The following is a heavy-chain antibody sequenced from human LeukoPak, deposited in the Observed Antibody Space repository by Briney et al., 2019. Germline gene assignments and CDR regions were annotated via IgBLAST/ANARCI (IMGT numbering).Heavy chain of an antibody. D-gene: IGHD6-13*01. CDR3: AREGYRYFDY. V-gene: IGHV3-53*01. CDR1: GFTVSTNY. Sequence: GGSLRLSCAASGFTVSTNYMNWVRQAPGKGLEWVSVIYSGSSTYYADSVKGRFTISRDNSKNTLYLQMNSLRAEDTAVYYCAREGYRYFDYWGQGTLVTVSS. J-gene: IGHJ4*02. CDR2: IYSGSST.